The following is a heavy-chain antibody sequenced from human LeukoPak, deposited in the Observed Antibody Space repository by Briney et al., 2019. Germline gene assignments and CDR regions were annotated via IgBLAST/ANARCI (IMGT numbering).Heavy chain of an antibody. CDR3: ARFNTHLFGVVIIGRGYGMDV. Sequence: PGGSLRHSCAASGFTFSSYEMNWVRQAPGKGLERVSYISSSGSTIYYADSVKGRFTISRDNAKNSLYLQMNSLRAEDTAVYYCARFNTHLFGVVIIGRGYGMDVWGLGTTVTVSS. J-gene: IGHJ6*02. V-gene: IGHV3-48*03. CDR1: GFTFSSYE. CDR2: ISSSGSTI. D-gene: IGHD3-3*01.